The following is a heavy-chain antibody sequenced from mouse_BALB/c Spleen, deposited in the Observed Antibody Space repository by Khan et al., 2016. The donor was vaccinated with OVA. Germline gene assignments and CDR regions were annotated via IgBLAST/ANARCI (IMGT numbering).Heavy chain of an antibody. V-gene: IGHV9-2-1*01. CDR2: INTETGEP. CDR3: ARLGDYDGGY. Sequence: QIQLVQSGPELKKPGETVKISCKASGYTFTDYSMHWVKQAPGKGLKWMGWINTETGEPTYADDFKGRFAFSLETSASTAYLQINNLKNEDTATYFCARLGDYDGGYWGQGTLVTVSA. D-gene: IGHD2-4*01. J-gene: IGHJ3*01. CDR1: GYTFTDYS.